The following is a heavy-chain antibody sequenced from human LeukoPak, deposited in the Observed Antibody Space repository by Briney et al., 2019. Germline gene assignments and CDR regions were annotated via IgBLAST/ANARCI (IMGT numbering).Heavy chain of an antibody. CDR1: GFTFSSYS. V-gene: IGHV3-21*01. J-gene: IGHJ6*04. CDR2: ISSSSSYI. Sequence: PGGSLRLSCAASGFTFSSYSMNWVRQAPGKGLEWVSSISSSSSYIYYADSVKGRFTISRDNAKNSLYLQMNSLRAEDTAVYYCARGDYYGSGSYYSRYYYGMDVWGKGTTVTVSS. CDR3: ARGDYYGSGSYYSRYYYGMDV. D-gene: IGHD3-10*01.